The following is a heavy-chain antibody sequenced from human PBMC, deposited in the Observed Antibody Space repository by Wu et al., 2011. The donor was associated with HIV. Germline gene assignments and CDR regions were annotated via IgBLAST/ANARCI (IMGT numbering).Heavy chain of an antibody. Sequence: QAQLVQSGAEVREPGSSVKVSCKASGGTLRKYAFSWVRQAPGQGLEWMGGIIPIFGTANYAQKFQGRVTITADKSTSTAYMELSSLRSEDTAMYYCARDFGGDGDSWGQGTLVTVSS. CDR1: GGTLRKYA. J-gene: IGHJ4*02. V-gene: IGHV1-69*14. CDR3: ARDFGGDGDS. D-gene: IGHD2-21*01. CDR2: IIPIFGTA.